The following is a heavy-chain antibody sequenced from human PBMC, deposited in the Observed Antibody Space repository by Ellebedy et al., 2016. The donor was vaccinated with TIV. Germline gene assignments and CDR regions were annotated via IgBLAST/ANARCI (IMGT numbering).Heavy chain of an antibody. CDR3: ARGMGITTVYYYFAMDV. CDR2: INPNIGGT. J-gene: IGHJ6*02. CDR1: GYTFTDYY. Sequence: AASVKVSCKASGYTFTDYYIHWVRQAPGQELEWMGWINPNIGGTNYAQKFQGWVTMTWDTSISTAYMELSRLRSDDTAVYYCARGMGITTVYYYFAMDVWGHGTTVTVSS. V-gene: IGHV1-2*04. D-gene: IGHD3-22*01.